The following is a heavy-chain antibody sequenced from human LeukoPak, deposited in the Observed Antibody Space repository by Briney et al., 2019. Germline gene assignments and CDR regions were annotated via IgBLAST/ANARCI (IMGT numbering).Heavy chain of an antibody. CDR3: AGRFDF. CDR1: GFTFDDYG. CDR2: ISGSGGST. Sequence: GGSLRLSCAASGFTFDDYGMHWVRQAPGKGLEWVSGISGSGGSTYYADSVRGRFTISRDNSKDTLYLQVSSLRAEDTAVYYCAGRFDFWGQGTLVTVSS. J-gene: IGHJ4*02. V-gene: IGHV3-23*01.